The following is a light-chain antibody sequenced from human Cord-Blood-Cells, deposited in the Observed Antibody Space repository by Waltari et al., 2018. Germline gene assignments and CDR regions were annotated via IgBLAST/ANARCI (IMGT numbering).Light chain of an antibody. CDR3: SSYTSSSTRV. CDR1: SSDVGGYNY. CDR2: DVS. Sequence: QSALTQPASVSGSPGQSLTISCTGTSSDVGGYNYVSWYQQHPGKAPKLMIYDVSNRPSGVSNHFSGSKSGNTASLTISGLQAEDEADYYCSSYTSSSTRVFGGGTKLTVL. J-gene: IGLJ3*02. V-gene: IGLV2-14*03.